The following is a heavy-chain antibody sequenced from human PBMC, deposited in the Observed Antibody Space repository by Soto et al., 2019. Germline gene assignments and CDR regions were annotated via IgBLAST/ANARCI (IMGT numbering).Heavy chain of an antibody. D-gene: IGHD3-9*01. J-gene: IGHJ6*02. V-gene: IGHV5-10-1*01. CDR2: IEPSVSDT. Sequence: GASLKISCMASGYSFTSYWISWVRPLPGRGLAWMGSIEPSVSDTNHSPAVQGHVSSSVDRSISTAYLQWSSLRASDPAMYYCARLYLPHHDSLTVYYYCGMDVWGRGPTVTVSS. CDR1: GYSFTSYW. CDR3: ARLYLPHHDSLTVYYYCGMDV.